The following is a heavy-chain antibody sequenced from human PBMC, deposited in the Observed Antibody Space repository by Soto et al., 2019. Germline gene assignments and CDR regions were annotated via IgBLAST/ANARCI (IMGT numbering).Heavy chain of an antibody. CDR3: AREDRSGYRFES. CDR1: AGTFSTYI. Sequence: QVQLEQSGAEVKKPGSSVTVSCKVSAGTFSTYIISWVRQAPGHGLEWMGGIIPLFGAANYAQKFQGRVTITADKSTSTAYMEVSSLRSEDTAIYYCAREDRSGYRFESWRQGTLVTVST. CDR2: IIPLFGAA. V-gene: IGHV1-69*06. D-gene: IGHD3-22*01. J-gene: IGHJ4*02.